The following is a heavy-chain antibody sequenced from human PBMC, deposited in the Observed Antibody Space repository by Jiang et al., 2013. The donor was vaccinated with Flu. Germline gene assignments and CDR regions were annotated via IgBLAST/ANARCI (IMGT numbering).Heavy chain of an antibody. D-gene: IGHD6-13*01. CDR1: GFSLTTSGMC. CDR2: IDWDGDE. J-gene: IGHJ4*02. Sequence: KPTQTLTLTCTFSGFSLTTSGMCVSWIRQPPGKALEWLARIDWDGDEYYSTSLKTRLTISKDTSKNQVVLTMTNMDPVDTATYYCARILDSTLLDYWGQGTLVTVSS. V-gene: IGHV2-70*11. CDR3: ARILDSTLLDY.